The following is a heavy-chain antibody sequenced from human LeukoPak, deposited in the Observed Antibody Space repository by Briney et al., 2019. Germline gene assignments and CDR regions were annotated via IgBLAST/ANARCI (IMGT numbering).Heavy chain of an antibody. CDR3: ARETVAGTMGDAFDI. V-gene: IGHV1-69*04. CDR2: IIPILGIA. D-gene: IGHD6-19*01. Sequence: SVKVSCKASGYTFTSYGISWVRQAPGQGLEWMGRIIPILGIANYAQKFQGRVTITADKSTSTAYMELSSLRSEDTAVYYCARETVAGTMGDAFDIWGQGTMVTVSS. J-gene: IGHJ3*02. CDR1: GYTFTSYG.